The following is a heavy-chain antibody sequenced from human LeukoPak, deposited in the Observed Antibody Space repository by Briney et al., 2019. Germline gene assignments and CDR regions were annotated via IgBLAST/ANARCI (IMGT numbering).Heavy chain of an antibody. CDR3: ARADDYGGNSAYYYYYMDV. CDR1: AGTFSSYA. D-gene: IGHD4-23*01. J-gene: IGHJ6*03. CDR2: IIPIFGTA. Sequence: SVKVSCKASAGTFSSYAISWVRQAPGQGLEWMGGIIPIFGTANYAQKFQGRVTITTDESTSTAYMELSSLRSEDTAVYYCARADDYGGNSAYYYYYMDVWGKGTTVTVSS. V-gene: IGHV1-69*05.